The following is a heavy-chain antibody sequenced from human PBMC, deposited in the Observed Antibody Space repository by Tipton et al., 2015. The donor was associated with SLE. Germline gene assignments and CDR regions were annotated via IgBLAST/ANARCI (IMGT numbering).Heavy chain of an antibody. D-gene: IGHD6-19*01. V-gene: IGHV4-59*11. CDR2: ISDSGST. CDR1: GDTISDHY. CDR3: ARGGYSSGGYGEYMVY. J-gene: IGHJ4*02. Sequence: TLSLTCTVSGDTISDHYWSWIRQPPGKGLEWIGYISDSGSTNYSPSLKSRVTISPDTSKTQFSLKLRSVTAADTAIYYCARGGYSSGGYGEYMVYCGQGTMVTVSS.